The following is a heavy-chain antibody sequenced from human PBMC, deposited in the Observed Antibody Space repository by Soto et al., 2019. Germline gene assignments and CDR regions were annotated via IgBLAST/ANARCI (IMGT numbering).Heavy chain of an antibody. CDR2: IYYSGST. Sequence: PSETLSLTCTVSGGSISSGGYYWSWIRQHPGKGLEWIGYIYYSGSTYYNPSLKSRVTISVDTSKNQFSLKLSSVTAADTAVYYCARVPDYGGWAFDYWGKGTLVTVPS. CDR1: GGSISSGGYY. V-gene: IGHV4-31*03. D-gene: IGHD4-17*01. CDR3: ARVPDYGGWAFDY. J-gene: IGHJ4*02.